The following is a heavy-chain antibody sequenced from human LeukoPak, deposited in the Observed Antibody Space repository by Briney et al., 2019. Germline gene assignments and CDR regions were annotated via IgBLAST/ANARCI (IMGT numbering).Heavy chain of an antibody. D-gene: IGHD3-3*01. CDR1: GGTFSSYA. CDR3: ARDRGLNYDFQGYMDV. J-gene: IGHJ6*03. CDR2: IIPIFGTA. Sequence: ASVKVSCKASGGTFSSYAISWVRQAPGQGLERMGGIIPIFGTANYAQKFQGRVTITADESTSTAYMELSSLRSEDTAVYYCARDRGLNYDFQGYMDVWGKGTTVTVSS. V-gene: IGHV1-69*13.